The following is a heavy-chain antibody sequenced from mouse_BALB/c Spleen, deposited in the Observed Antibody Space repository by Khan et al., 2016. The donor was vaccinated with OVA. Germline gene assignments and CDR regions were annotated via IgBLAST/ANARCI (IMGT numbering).Heavy chain of an antibody. CDR3: ARWATWYFDV. Sequence: QVQLKQSGGEVIRPGTSVRISCKASGYTFTNYWLGWIRQRPGHGLEWIGDIYPGGYFTNYNEHFKGKATLTVDTSSSIANMQLSSLTSEDSAVYFCARWATWYFDVWGAGTTVTVSS. D-gene: IGHD3-1*01. V-gene: IGHV1-63*02. J-gene: IGHJ1*01. CDR2: IYPGGYFT. CDR1: GYTFTNYW.